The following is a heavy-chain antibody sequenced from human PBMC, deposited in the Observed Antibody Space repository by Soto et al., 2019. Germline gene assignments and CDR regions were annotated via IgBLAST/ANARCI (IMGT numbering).Heavy chain of an antibody. V-gene: IGHV5-51*01. D-gene: IGHD3-9*01. CDR3: ARHPTREWLLRGGAFDI. CDR1: GYSFTSYW. CDR2: IYPGDSDT. J-gene: IGHJ3*02. Sequence: GESLKISCQGSGYSFTSYWIGWVRQMPGKGLEWMGIIYPGDSDTRYSPSFQGQVTISADKSISTAYLQWSSLKASDTAMYYCARHPTREWLLRGGAFDIWGQGTMVTVSS.